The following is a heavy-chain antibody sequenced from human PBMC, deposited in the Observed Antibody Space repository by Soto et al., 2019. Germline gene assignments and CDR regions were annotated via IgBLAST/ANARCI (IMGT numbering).Heavy chain of an antibody. D-gene: IGHD3-22*01. CDR2: IIPIFGTA. CDR3: ARPNLTYYYDSSGVGYFQH. J-gene: IGHJ1*01. Sequence: QVQLVQSGAEVKKPGSSVKVSCKASGGTFSSYAISWVRQAPGQGLEWMGGIIPIFGTANYAQKFQGRVTITADESTSTAYMELSSLRSEDTAVSYCARPNLTYYYDSSGVGYFQHWGQGTLVTVSS. V-gene: IGHV1-69*12. CDR1: GGTFSSYA.